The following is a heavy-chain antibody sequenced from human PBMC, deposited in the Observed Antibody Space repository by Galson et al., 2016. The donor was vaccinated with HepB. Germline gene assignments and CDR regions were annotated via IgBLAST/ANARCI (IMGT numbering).Heavy chain of an antibody. V-gene: IGHV4-59*01. CDR2: VSTSGST. CDR3: ARHEKVEGLRVAGHIGDYEQLYYYCGMDV. J-gene: IGHJ6*02. D-gene: IGHD4-17*01. Sequence: SETLSLTCTVSGGSISTYYWNWIRQPPGKGLEWIGYVSTSGSTTYNPSLKSRVTISLDTSKNQFSLTLSSVTAADTAVYYCARHEKVEGLRVAGHIGDYEQLYYYCGMDVWGQGTSVTVSS. CDR1: GGSISTYY.